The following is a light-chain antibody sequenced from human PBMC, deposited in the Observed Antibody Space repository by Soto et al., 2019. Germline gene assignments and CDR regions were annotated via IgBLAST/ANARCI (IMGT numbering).Light chain of an antibody. Sequence: EIVLTQSPGNLSVSPGERATLSCRASQSVGSNLAWYQQKPGQAPRLLIYYASTRATAIPVRFSGSVSGTDFTLTISSLQSEEFAVYYCQQYSNWPRTFGQGTKVDIK. V-gene: IGKV3-15*01. CDR3: QQYSNWPRT. CDR1: QSVGSN. J-gene: IGKJ1*01. CDR2: YAS.